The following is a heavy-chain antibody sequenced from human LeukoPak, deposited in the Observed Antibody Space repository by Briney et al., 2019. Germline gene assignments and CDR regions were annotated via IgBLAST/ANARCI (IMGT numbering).Heavy chain of an antibody. D-gene: IGHD6-19*01. V-gene: IGHV4-59*01. CDR3: ARVGSGAIGYFDL. CDR2: IYYSGST. Sequence: KPSETLSLTCTVSGGSISSYYWSWIRQPPGKGLEWIGYIYYSGSTNYNPSLKSRVTISVDTPKNQFSLKLSSVTAADTAVYYCARVGSGAIGYFDLWGRGTLVTVSS. J-gene: IGHJ2*01. CDR1: GGSISSYY.